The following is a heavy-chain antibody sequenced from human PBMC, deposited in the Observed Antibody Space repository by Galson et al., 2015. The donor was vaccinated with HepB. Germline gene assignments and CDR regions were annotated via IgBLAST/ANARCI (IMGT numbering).Heavy chain of an antibody. Sequence: SLRLSCAASGFTFDDYAMHWVRQAPGRGLEWVSGISWHNGNIAYADSVKGRFTISRDNAKRSLYLQMNSLRTEDTALYYCAKARGSSSGRGIDFWGQGTLVTVSS. V-gene: IGHV3-9*01. J-gene: IGHJ4*02. D-gene: IGHD3-16*01. CDR3: AKARGSSSGRGIDF. CDR1: GFTFDDYA. CDR2: ISWHNGNI.